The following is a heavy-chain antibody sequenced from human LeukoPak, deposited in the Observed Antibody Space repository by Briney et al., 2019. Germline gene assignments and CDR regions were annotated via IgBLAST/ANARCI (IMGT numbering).Heavy chain of an antibody. CDR3: ARDFNRFTVNYYYYYYMDV. J-gene: IGHJ6*03. Sequence: GGSLRLSCAASGFTSSSYEMNWVRQAPGKGLEWVSYISSSSSTIYYADSVKGRFTISRDNAKNSLYLQMNSLRAEDTAVYYCARDFNRFTVNYYYYYYMDVWGKGTTVTVSS. CDR2: ISSSSSTI. D-gene: IGHD4-17*01. CDR1: GFTSSSYE. V-gene: IGHV3-48*01.